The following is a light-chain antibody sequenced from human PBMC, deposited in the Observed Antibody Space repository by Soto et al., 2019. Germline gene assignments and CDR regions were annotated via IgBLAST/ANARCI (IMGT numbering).Light chain of an antibody. Sequence: EIVMTQSPATLSVSPGERAALSCRASQSVSSNFAGYQQKPGQAPRLLIYGASTRATGIPARFSGSGSGTEFTLTISSLQSEDFAVYYCQQYNNWPYTFGQGTKLEI. CDR3: QQYNNWPYT. V-gene: IGKV3-15*01. CDR2: GAS. J-gene: IGKJ2*01. CDR1: QSVSSN.